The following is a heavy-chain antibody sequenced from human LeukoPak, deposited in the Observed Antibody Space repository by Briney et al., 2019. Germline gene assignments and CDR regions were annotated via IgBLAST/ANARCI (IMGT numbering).Heavy chain of an antibody. V-gene: IGHV3-9*01. D-gene: IGHD1-26*01. CDR3: AKEGG. Sequence: PGRSLRLSCAASGFTFDDYAMHWVRQAPGKCLEWVSGISWNSGFIGYADSVKGRFTISRDNAKNSLYLQMNSLRAEDTALYYCAKEGGWGQGTLVTVSS. J-gene: IGHJ4*02. CDR2: ISWNSGFI. CDR1: GFTFDDYA.